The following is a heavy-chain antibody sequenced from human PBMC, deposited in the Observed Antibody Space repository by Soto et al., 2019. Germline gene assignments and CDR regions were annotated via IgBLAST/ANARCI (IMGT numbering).Heavy chain of an antibody. CDR2: ITGDNT. Sequence: EVQLLESGGGLIQPGGSLRLSCAASGFTLGIYGMGWVRQAPGTGLEWVSTITGDNTYYAASAKGRFTISRNNYKNTLDLQMSSLRAEDTALYYCAKDKERGGYDSGFDSWGQGTLVTVSS. J-gene: IGHJ4*02. CDR1: GFTLGIYG. D-gene: IGHD3-3*01. CDR3: AKDKERGGYDSGFDS. V-gene: IGHV3-23*01.